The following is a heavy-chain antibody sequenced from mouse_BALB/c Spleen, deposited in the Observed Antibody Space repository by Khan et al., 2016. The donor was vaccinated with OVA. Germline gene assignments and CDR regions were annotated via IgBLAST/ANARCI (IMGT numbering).Heavy chain of an antibody. Sequence: QVQLKQSGAELAKPGASVKMSCKASGYTFTTYWMHWVKQRPGQGLEWIGYINPTSAYTDYTEKFKDKATLSADKSSSTAYMQLSSLTSEDSAVYYCARDRIDYWGQGTTLTVSS. CDR2: INPTSAYT. CDR3: ARDRIDY. J-gene: IGHJ2*01. V-gene: IGHV1-7*01. CDR1: GYTFTTYW.